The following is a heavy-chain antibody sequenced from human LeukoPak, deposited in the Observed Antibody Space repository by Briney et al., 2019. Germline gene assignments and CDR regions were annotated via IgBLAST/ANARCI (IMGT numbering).Heavy chain of an antibody. CDR1: GFTFSSYG. CDR3: AKDRYSSSWFKYNYYYYYYMDV. CDR2: IRYDGSNK. D-gene: IGHD6-13*01. J-gene: IGHJ6*03. Sequence: GGSLRLSCAASGFTFSSYGMHWVRQAPGKGLEWVAFIRYDGSNKYYADSVKGQFTISRDNSKNTLYLQMNSLRAEDTAVYYCAKDRYSSSWFKYNYYYYYYMDVWGKGTTVTVSS. V-gene: IGHV3-30*02.